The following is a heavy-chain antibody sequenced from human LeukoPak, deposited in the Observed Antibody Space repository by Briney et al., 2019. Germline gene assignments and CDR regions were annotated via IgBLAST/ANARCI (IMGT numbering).Heavy chain of an antibody. Sequence: GGSLRLSCVASGFTFSNSGMSWVRQAPGKGLEWVSAISGSGANTYYSDSVKGRFTISRDNSKDTLYLQMNSLRAEDTAIYFCARRKYDSSGFDYWGQETLVTVSS. J-gene: IGHJ4*02. CDR2: ISGSGANT. V-gene: IGHV3-23*01. D-gene: IGHD3-22*01. CDR3: ARRKYDSSGFDY. CDR1: GFTFSNSG.